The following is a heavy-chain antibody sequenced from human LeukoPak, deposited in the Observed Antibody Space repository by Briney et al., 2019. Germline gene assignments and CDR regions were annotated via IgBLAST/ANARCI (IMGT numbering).Heavy chain of an antibody. CDR2: ISGSGGST. V-gene: IGHV3-23*01. CDR1: GFTFSSYA. Sequence: GGSLRLSCAASGFTFSSYAMSWVRQAPGKGLEWVSAISGSGGSTYYADSVEGRFTISRDNSKNTLYLQMNSLRAEDTAVYYCAKLIGKRLPQYYFDYWGQGTLVTVSS. J-gene: IGHJ4*02. CDR3: AKLIGKRLPQYYFDY. D-gene: IGHD1-26*01.